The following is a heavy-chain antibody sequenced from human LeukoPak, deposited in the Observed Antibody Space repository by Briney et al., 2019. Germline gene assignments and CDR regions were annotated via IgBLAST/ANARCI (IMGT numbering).Heavy chain of an antibody. J-gene: IGHJ3*02. CDR1: GGSISSGSYY. V-gene: IGHV4-61*02. CDR2: IYTSGST. D-gene: IGHD5-24*01. CDR3: AGGRDDLSPDAFDM. Sequence: SQTLSLTCTVSGGSISSGSYYWSWIRQPAGKGLEWIGRIYTSGSTNYNPSLKSRVTISVDTSKNQFSLKLSSVTAADTAVFFCAGGRDDLSPDAFDMWGQGTMVTVSS.